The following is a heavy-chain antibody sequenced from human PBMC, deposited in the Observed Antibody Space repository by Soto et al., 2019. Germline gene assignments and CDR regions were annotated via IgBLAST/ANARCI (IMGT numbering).Heavy chain of an antibody. J-gene: IGHJ3*02. D-gene: IGHD6-13*01. Sequence: QVQLQQWGAGLLKPSETLSLTCAVYGGSFSGYYWSWIRQPPGKGLEWIGEIKHSGSTNYNPSLKSRVTISVDTPKNQFSLKLSSVTAADTAVYYCARAYPSIAAAGAHAFDIWGQGTMVTVSS. CDR2: IKHSGST. CDR1: GGSFSGYY. CDR3: ARAYPSIAAAGAHAFDI. V-gene: IGHV4-34*01.